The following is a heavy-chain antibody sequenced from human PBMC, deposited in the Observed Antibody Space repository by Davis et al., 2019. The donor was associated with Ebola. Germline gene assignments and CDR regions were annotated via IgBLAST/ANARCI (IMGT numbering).Heavy chain of an antibody. D-gene: IGHD6-6*01. J-gene: IGHJ6*02. V-gene: IGHV3-11*04. CDR2: ISSSGSTI. CDR1: GLTFSDYY. Sequence: PGGSLRLSCAASGLTFSDYYMSWIRQAPGKGLEWVSYISSSGSTIYYADSVKGRFTISRDNAKNSLYLQMNSLRAEGTAVYYCAREDGSSVWVTYHYYYYYGMDVWGQGTTVTVSS. CDR3: AREDGSSVWVTYHYYYYYGMDV.